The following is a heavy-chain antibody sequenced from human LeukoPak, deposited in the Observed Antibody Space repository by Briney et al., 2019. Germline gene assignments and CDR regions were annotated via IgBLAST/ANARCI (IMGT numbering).Heavy chain of an antibody. CDR2: IKGDGSST. Sequence: GGSLRLSCAASGFTFSNYWMHWVRQTPGEGLVCVSLIKGDGSSTTYADSVRGRFTISRDNAKNTVYLQMNSLRAEDTAVYYCARGNYHAMDVWGQGTTVTVSS. CDR1: GFTFSNYW. CDR3: ARGNYHAMDV. J-gene: IGHJ6*02. V-gene: IGHV3-74*01.